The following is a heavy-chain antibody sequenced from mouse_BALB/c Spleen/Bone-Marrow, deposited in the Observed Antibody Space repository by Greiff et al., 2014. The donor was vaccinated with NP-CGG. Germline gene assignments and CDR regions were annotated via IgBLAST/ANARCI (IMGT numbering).Heavy chain of an antibody. V-gene: IGHV1S135*01. CDR3: APLSRYFDV. Sequence: SGPELMKPGASVKISCKASGYSFTSYYMHWVKQSHGKSLEWIGYIDPFNGGTSYNQKFKGKATLTVDKSSSTAYMHLSGLTSEDSAVYYCAPLSRYFDVWGAGTTVTVSS. D-gene: IGHD6-2*01. CDR2: IDPFNGGT. J-gene: IGHJ1*01. CDR1: GYSFTSYY.